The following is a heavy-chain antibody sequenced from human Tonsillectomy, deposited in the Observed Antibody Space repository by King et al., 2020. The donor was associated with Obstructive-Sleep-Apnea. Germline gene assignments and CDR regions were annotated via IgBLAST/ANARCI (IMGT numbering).Heavy chain of an antibody. Sequence: QLVQSGAEVKKPGESLKISCKGSGYSFTSYWIGWVRQMPGKGLEWMGIIYPGDSDTRYSPSFQGQVTISADKSISTAYLQWSSLKASDTAMYYCARQAIASYDSSGYQEPPDYWGQGTLVTVSS. CDR2: IYPGDSDT. CDR3: ARQAIASYDSSGYQEPPDY. D-gene: IGHD3-22*01. J-gene: IGHJ4*02. V-gene: IGHV5-51*01. CDR1: GYSFTSYW.